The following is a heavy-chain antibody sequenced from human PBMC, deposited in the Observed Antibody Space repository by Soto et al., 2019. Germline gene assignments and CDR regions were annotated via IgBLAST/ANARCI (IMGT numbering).Heavy chain of an antibody. J-gene: IGHJ6*02. V-gene: IGHV1-18*01. CDR2: ISGYNGDT. CDR3: AREGVRPYYYYGMDV. Sequence: QVHLVQSGAEVKKPGASVKVSCKASGYSFTTYGISWVRQAPGQGLEWMGWISGYNGDTNYAQNFQARVTMTTDTSTSTAYMERRSLRSDDTAFYYCAREGVRPYYYYGMDVWGQGTTVTVSS. D-gene: IGHD2-21*01. CDR1: GYSFTTYG.